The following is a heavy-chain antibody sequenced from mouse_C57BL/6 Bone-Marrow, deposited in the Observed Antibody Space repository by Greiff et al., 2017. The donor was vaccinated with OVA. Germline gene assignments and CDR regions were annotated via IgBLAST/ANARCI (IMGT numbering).Heavy chain of an antibody. CDR2: IDPSDSYT. V-gene: IGHV1-69*01. D-gene: IGHD1-1*01. CDR1: GYTFTSYW. CDR3: ARMYYGRGAMDY. J-gene: IGHJ4*01. Sequence: VQLQQPGAELVMPGASVKLSCKASGYTFTSYWMHWVKQRPGQGLEWIGEIDPSDSYTNYNQKFKGKSTLTVDKSSSTAYMQLSSLTSENSAVYYCARMYYGRGAMDYWGQGTSVTVSS.